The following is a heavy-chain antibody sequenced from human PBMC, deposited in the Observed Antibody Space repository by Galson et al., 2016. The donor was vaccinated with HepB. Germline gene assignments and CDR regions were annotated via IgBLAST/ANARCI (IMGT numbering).Heavy chain of an antibody. D-gene: IGHD2-2*01. CDR2: ISYDGSDK. CDR1: GFTLSNYG. Sequence: SLRLSCAASGFTLSNYGMHWVRQAPGKGLERVAVISYDGSDKNYADSVKGRFTISRDNSKNTMSLQMNSLGTEDTAVYYCAKDRAGVRFGVVVPASAGLWGRGALVTGSS. J-gene: IGHJ4*02. CDR3: AKDRAGVRFGVVVPASAGL. V-gene: IGHV3-30*18.